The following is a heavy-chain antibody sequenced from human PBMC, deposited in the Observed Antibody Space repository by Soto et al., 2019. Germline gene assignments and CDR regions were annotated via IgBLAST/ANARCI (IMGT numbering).Heavy chain of an antibody. V-gene: IGHV1-2*02. CDR3: ARDRITMVRGVKFWFDP. J-gene: IGHJ5*02. Sequence: ASVKVSCKASGYTFTGYYMHWVRQAPGQGLEWMGWINPNSGGTNYAQKFQGRVTMTRDTSISTAYMELSRLRSDDTAVYYCARDRITMVRGVKFWFDPWGQGTLVTVSS. D-gene: IGHD3-10*01. CDR1: GYTFTGYY. CDR2: INPNSGGT.